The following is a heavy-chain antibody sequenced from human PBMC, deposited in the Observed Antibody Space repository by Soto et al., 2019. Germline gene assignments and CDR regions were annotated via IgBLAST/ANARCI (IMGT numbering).Heavy chain of an antibody. J-gene: IGHJ4*02. V-gene: IGHV3-21*01. CDR3: ARKNYDSTCFDY. Sequence: GGSLRLSCAASGFTFSSYSMNWVRQAPGKGLGWVSSISSSSSYIYYADSVKGRFTISRDNAKNSLYLQMNSLRAEDTAVYYCARKNYDSTCFDYWGQGTLVTVSS. CDR2: ISSSSSYI. CDR1: GFTFSSYS. D-gene: IGHD3-22*01.